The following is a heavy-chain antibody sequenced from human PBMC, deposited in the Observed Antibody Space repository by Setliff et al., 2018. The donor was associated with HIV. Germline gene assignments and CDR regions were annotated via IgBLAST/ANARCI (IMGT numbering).Heavy chain of an antibody. V-gene: IGHV4-59*12. Sequence: SETLSLTCTVSGGSIGGYYWSWIRQPPGKGLEWIGYIYFSGSATYNPSLKSPVSISVDTSKNQFYLKLSSVTAADTAVYYCARGRVFCNGDSCYHLDYWGQGVLVTVSS. CDR3: ARGRVFCNGDSCYHLDY. D-gene: IGHD2-15*01. CDR1: GGSIGGYY. J-gene: IGHJ4*02. CDR2: IYFSGSA.